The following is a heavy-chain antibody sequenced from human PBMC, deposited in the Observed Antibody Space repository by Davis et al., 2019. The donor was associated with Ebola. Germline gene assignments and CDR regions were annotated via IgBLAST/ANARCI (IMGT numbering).Heavy chain of an antibody. D-gene: IGHD2-15*01. CDR1: GFTFSSYA. Sequence: GESLKISCAASGFTFSSYAMSWVRQAPGKGLEWVSAISGSGGSTYYADSVKGRFTISRDNSKNTLYLQMNSLRAEDTAVYYCATTQDRFAFDIWGQGTMVTVSS. CDR3: ATTQDRFAFDI. CDR2: ISGSGGST. J-gene: IGHJ3*02. V-gene: IGHV3-23*01.